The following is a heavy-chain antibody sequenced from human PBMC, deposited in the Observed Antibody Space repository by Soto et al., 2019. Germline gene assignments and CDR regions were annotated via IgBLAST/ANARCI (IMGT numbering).Heavy chain of an antibody. CDR2: ISWKDDK. CDR3: AHRYGGNYYRWYFDS. Sequence: GAGPTVVNPTHTLTLTGTYSGFSLTTSGAGVGWIRQPPGKALEWLALISWKDDKRYNPGLESRLTITKDTSKNKVILTLTNMDPVDTATYFCAHRYGGNYYRWYFDSWGQGTLVTVSS. J-gene: IGHJ4*02. CDR1: GFSLTTSGAG. V-gene: IGHV2-5*01. D-gene: IGHD1-26*01.